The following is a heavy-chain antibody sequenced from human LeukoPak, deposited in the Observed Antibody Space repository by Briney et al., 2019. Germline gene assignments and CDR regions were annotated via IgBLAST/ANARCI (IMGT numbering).Heavy chain of an antibody. CDR1: GFTFSSYW. CDR3: ARDASGSFYDY. D-gene: IGHD1-26*01. J-gene: IGHJ4*02. V-gene: IGHV3-7*01. Sequence: GGFLRLSCAASGFTFSSYWMSWVRQAPGKGLEWVANINQDGSEKYYVDSVKGRFTISRDNAKNSLYLQMDSLRAEDTAMYYCARDASGSFYDYWGQGTLVTVSS. CDR2: INQDGSEK.